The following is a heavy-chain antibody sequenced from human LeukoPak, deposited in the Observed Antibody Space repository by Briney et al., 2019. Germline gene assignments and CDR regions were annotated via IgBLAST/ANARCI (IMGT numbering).Heavy chain of an antibody. CDR1: GFAFVGYA. D-gene: IGHD3-10*01. CDR3: AKGGRGSGSFPYLDS. Sequence: GGSLRLSCTASGFAFVGYAMSWVRRARGRALEWGSSINGGGEPTYYADSVTGRFTISRDNSRNTLYLQMDSLRAADTAVYYRAKGGRGSGSFPYLDSWGQGTLVTVSS. J-gene: IGHJ4*02. V-gene: IGHV3-23*01. CDR2: INGGGEPT.